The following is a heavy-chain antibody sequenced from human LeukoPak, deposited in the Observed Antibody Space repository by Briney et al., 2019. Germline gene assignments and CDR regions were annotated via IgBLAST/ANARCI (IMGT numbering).Heavy chain of an antibody. J-gene: IGHJ2*01. CDR1: TTSFSGYF. CDR3: ARGPRAPNGVLPWYFDL. Sequence: SETLSLTYAVYTTSFSGYFWTWIRQPPGKGLEWIGEINHSGGTNYNPSLKGRVTISTDPSTNQFSLKVTSVTAADTAVYYCARGPRAPNGVLPWYFDLWGRGNLVVVSS. CDR2: INHSGGT. V-gene: IGHV4-34*01. D-gene: IGHD4-17*01.